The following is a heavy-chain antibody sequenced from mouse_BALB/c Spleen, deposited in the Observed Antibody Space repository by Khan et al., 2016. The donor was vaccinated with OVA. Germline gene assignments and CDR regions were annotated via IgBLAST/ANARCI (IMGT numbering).Heavy chain of an antibody. V-gene: IGHV14-3*02. J-gene: IGHJ2*01. CDR1: GFNIKDTH. D-gene: IGHD4-1*01. CDR2: IDPANDNS. Sequence: VQLQQSGAELVKPGASVKLSCTASGFNIKDTHMHWVKQRPEQGLEWIGRIDPANDNSKYDPRFQGKATITADTSSNTAYLHLSSLTSGDTAVYYCAPAGTGDYFDYWGQGTTLTVSS. CDR3: APAGTGDYFDY.